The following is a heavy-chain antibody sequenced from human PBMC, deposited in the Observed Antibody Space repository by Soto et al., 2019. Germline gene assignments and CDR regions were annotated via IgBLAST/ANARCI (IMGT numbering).Heavy chain of an antibody. CDR3: ARDMAYMTTANYYYGMDV. D-gene: IGHD4-4*01. J-gene: IGHJ6*02. V-gene: IGHV1-46*01. CDR1: GYTFTSYY. CDR2: INPSGGST. Sequence: GASVKVSCKASGYTFTSYYMHWVRQAPGQGLEWMGIINPSGGSTSYAQKFQGRVTMTRDTSTSTVYMELSSLRSEDTAVYYCARDMAYMTTANYYYGMDVWGQWTTVTVSS.